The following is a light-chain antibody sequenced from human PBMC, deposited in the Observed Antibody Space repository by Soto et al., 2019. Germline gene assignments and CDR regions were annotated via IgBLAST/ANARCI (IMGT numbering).Light chain of an antibody. CDR1: QSLSNSQ. CDR3: QHYGYSPYT. Sequence: EMVLKQSPGALSLSPGERATLSCRASQSLSNSQLAWYQQKVRRPPRLLIHDASRRATGIPDRFGGSGSGTDFTLTISRLEPEDFAVYFCQHYGYSPYTFAQGTKVDIK. V-gene: IGKV3-20*01. CDR2: DAS. J-gene: IGKJ2*01.